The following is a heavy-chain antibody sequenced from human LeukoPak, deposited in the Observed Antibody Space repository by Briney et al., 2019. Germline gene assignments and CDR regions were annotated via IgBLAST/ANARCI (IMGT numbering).Heavy chain of an antibody. J-gene: IGHJ3*02. CDR3: ARAFPFDDYGDPDAFDI. D-gene: IGHD4-17*01. CDR2: IYYSGST. Sequence: SETLSLTCTVSGVSMSSGALYWSWIRQHPGKGLEWIGNIYYSGSTYYNPSLKSRVTISVDRSKNQFSLKLTSVTAADTAVYYCARAFPFDDYGDPDAFDIWGQGTMVTVSS. V-gene: IGHV4-30-4*08. CDR1: GVSMSSGALY.